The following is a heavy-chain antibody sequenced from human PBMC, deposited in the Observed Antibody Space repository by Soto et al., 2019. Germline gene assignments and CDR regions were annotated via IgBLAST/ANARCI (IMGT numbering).Heavy chain of an antibody. V-gene: IGHV4-59*08. CDR3: ARHLDFWSGYYINTTDAFDI. CDR1: GGSISSYY. J-gene: IGHJ3*02. CDR2: IYYSGST. D-gene: IGHD3-3*01. Sequence: SETLSLTCTVSGGSISSYYWSWIRQPPGKGLEWIGYIYYSGSTNYNPSLKSRVTISVDTSKNQFSLKLSSVTAADTAVYYCARHLDFWSGYYINTTDAFDIWAQGTMVTVSS.